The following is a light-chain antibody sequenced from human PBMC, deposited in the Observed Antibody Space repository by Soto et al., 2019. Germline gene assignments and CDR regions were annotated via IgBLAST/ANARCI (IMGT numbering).Light chain of an antibody. CDR2: GAS. Sequence: EIVMTQSPATLSVSPGERATLSCRASQSVSSNLAWYQQKPGQAPRLLIYGASTRATGIPARFSGSGSGTEFTLNISSLQSEDVAVYYCLQYNNWPPVTFGQGTKVEIK. CDR1: QSVSSN. J-gene: IGKJ1*01. V-gene: IGKV3-15*01. CDR3: LQYNNWPPVT.